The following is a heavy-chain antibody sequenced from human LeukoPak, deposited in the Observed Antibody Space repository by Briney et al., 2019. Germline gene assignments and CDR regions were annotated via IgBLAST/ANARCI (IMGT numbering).Heavy chain of an antibody. D-gene: IGHD6-19*01. Sequence: ASVKVSCKASGYTFSRYGISWVRQAPGQGLEWMGWISAYNGDTNYAQNLQGRVTMTTDTSTSTAYMELRSLRSDDTAVYYCARDPSNSSGRYVLFDYWGQGTLVTVSS. CDR1: GYTFSRYG. J-gene: IGHJ4*02. V-gene: IGHV1-18*01. CDR2: ISAYNGDT. CDR3: ARDPSNSSGRYVLFDY.